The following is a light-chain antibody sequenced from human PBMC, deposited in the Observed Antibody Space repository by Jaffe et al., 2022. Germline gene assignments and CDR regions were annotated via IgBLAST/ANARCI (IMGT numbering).Light chain of an antibody. V-gene: IGLV4-69*01. CDR2: VTSDGSH. Sequence: QVVVTQSPSASASLGASVKLTCTLSSGHASYAVAWHQQQPEKGPRFLMKVTSDGSHIKGDGIPDRFSGSSSGTERYLTISSLQSEDEAAYFCQTWDTDVHVFGGGTKLTVL. J-gene: IGLJ3*02. CDR1: SGHASYA. CDR3: QTWDTDVHV.